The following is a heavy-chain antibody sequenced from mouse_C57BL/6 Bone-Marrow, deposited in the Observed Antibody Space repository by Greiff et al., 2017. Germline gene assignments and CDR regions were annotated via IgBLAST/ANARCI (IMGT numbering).Heavy chain of an antibody. CDR3: ARGRSRGFFFAY. CDR2: IYPRSGTT. D-gene: IGHD3-2*02. CDR1: GYTFTSYG. Sequence: QVQLQQSGAELARPGASVKLSCKASGYTFTSYGISWVKQRTGQGLEWIGEIYPRSGTTYYNEKFKGKATLTADKSSSTAYMELRSLTSEDSAVYFCARGRSRGFFFAYWGQGTLVTVSA. V-gene: IGHV1-81*01. J-gene: IGHJ3*01.